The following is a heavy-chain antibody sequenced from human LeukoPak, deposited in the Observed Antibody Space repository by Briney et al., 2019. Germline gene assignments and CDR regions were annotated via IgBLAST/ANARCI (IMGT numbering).Heavy chain of an antibody. CDR1: GYSISSGYY. J-gene: IGHJ4*02. D-gene: IGHD1-26*01. CDR3: VASSGSYWVNYFDY. V-gene: IGHV4-38-2*02. Sequence: SETLSLTCTVSGYSISSGYYWGWIRPPPGKGLEWIGSIYHSGSTYYNPSLKSRVTISVDTSKNQFSLKLSSVTAADTAVYYCVASSGSYWVNYFDYWGQGTLVTVSS. CDR2: IYHSGST.